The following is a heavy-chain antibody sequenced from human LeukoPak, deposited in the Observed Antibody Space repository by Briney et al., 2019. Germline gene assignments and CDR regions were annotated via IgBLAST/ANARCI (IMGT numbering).Heavy chain of an antibody. V-gene: IGHV3-9*01. CDR2: ISWNSGSI. CDR3: ARDLESYNSGGYYFGY. Sequence: PGGSLRLSCAASGFTFDDYAMHWVRQAPGKGLEWVSGISWNSGSIGYADSVKGRFTISRDNAKNSLYLQMNSLRAEDTAVYYCARDLESYNSGGYYFGYWGQGTLVTVSS. J-gene: IGHJ4*02. D-gene: IGHD3-22*01. CDR1: GFTFDDYA.